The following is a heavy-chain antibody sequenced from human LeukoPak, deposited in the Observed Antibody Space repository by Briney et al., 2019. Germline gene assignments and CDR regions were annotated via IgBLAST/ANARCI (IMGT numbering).Heavy chain of an antibody. CDR3: AREPWLRSSFDY. Sequence: PGGSRRLSCAASGFTFSSYGMHWVRQAPGKGLEWVAVIWYDGSNKYYADSVKGRFTISRDHSKNTLYLQMNSLRAEDTAVYYCAREPWLRSSFDYWGQGTLVTVSS. CDR2: IWYDGSNK. J-gene: IGHJ4*02. V-gene: IGHV3-33*01. CDR1: GFTFSSYG. D-gene: IGHD1-26*01.